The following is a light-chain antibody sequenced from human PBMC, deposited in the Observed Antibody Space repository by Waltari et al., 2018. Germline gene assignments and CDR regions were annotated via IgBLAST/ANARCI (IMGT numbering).Light chain of an antibody. Sequence: QSALTQPASVSGSPGQSITISCTGTSSDVGSYNLVAWYQQHPGKAPRLRIYEGMKRPSGVSNRFSGSKSGNTAALTISGLQAEDEADYYCCSYAGSSTWVFGGGTKLTVL. CDR1: SSDVGSYNL. J-gene: IGLJ3*02. V-gene: IGLV2-23*01. CDR3: CSYAGSSTWV. CDR2: EGM.